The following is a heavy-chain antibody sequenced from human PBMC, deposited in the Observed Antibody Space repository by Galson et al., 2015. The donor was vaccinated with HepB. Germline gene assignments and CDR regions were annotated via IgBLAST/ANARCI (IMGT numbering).Heavy chain of an antibody. V-gene: IGHV3-21*01. D-gene: IGHD6-13*01. CDR2: ISSSSSYI. CDR3: ARSPPRGIAAAGTLLNWFDP. Sequence: SLRLSCAASGFTFSSYSMNWVRQAPGKGLEWVSSISSSSSYIFYADSVKGRFTISRDNAKNSLYLQMNSLRAEDTAVYYCARSPPRGIAAAGTLLNWFDPWGQGTLVTVAS. J-gene: IGHJ5*02. CDR1: GFTFSSYS.